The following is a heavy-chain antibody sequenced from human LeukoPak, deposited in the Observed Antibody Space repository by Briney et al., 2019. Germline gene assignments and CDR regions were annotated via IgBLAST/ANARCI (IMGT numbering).Heavy chain of an antibody. D-gene: IGHD1-26*01. V-gene: IGHV3-9*01. Sequence: GGSLRLSCVASGFTFNDYAMHWVRHAPGKGLEWVSGLCWHSGSIGYADSVKGRFIISRDNAKNSLYLEMNSLRPEDSALYYCAKETKVGENLYYFDYWGRGTLVTVSS. CDR3: AKETKVGENLYYFDY. CDR1: GFTFNDYA. J-gene: IGHJ4*02. CDR2: LCWHSGSI.